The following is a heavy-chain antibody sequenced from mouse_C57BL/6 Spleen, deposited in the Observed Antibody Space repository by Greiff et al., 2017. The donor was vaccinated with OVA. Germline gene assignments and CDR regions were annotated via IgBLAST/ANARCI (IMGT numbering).Heavy chain of an antibody. D-gene: IGHD1-1*01. V-gene: IGHV2-4*01. Sequence: VKLMESGPGLVQPSQSLSITCTVSGFSLTSYGVHWVRQPPGKGLEWLGVIWSGGSTDYNAAFISRLSISKDNSKSQVFFKMNSLQADDTAIYYCAKGTYYGSSVYFDYWGQGTTLTVSS. J-gene: IGHJ2*01. CDR1: GFSLTSYG. CDR3: AKGTYYGSSVYFDY. CDR2: IWSGGST.